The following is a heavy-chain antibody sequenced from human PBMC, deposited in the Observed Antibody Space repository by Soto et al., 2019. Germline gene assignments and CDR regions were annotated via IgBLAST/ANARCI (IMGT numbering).Heavy chain of an antibody. D-gene: IGHD1-20*01. CDR3: ARVGGINWFDP. CDR2: IYYSGST. CDR1: GGSISSGGYF. J-gene: IGHJ5*02. Sequence: QVQLQESGPGLVKSSQTLSLTCTVCGGSISSGGYFLSWIRQHPGMGLEWIGYIYYSGSTYYNPSLKCRVTISVDTSKNQSPLKLSSVTAADTAVYYCARVGGINWFDPWGQGTLVTVSS. V-gene: IGHV4-31*02.